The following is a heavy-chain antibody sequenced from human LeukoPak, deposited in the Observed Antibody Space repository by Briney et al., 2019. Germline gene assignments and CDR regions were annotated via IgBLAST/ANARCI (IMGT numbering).Heavy chain of an antibody. CDR3: AKDGGYDYSLDAFDI. J-gene: IGHJ3*02. CDR1: GFTFSSYA. CDR2: ISYDGSNK. V-gene: IGHV3-30-3*01. D-gene: IGHD5-12*01. Sequence: PGGSLRLSCAASGFTFSSYAMHWVRQAPGKGLEWVAVISYDGSNKYYADSVKGRFTISRDNSKNTLYLQMNSLRAEDTAVYYCAKDGGYDYSLDAFDIWGQGTMVTVSS.